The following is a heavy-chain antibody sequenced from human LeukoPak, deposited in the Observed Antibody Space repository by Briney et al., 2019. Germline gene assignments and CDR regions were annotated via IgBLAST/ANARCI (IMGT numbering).Heavy chain of an antibody. Sequence: SQTLSLTCTVSGDSISSGNYYWTWIRQPAGKGLEWIGRIYTSWNTNYNPSLKSQVHISMDTSKNQFSLNLNSVTAADTAVYYCARDRAGDSFDIWGQGTMVTVSS. V-gene: IGHV4-61*02. CDR1: GDSISSGNYY. CDR2: IYTSWNT. J-gene: IGHJ3*02. D-gene: IGHD7-27*01. CDR3: ARDRAGDSFDI.